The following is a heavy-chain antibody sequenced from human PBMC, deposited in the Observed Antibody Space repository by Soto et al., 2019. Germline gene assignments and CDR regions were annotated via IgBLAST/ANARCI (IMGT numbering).Heavy chain of an antibody. V-gene: IGHV2-5*02. CDR2: LYWDDDK. Sequence: QVTLKESGPPLVKPTQTLTLTCTVSGLSLRTTGVGVGWVRQPSGKALEWLALLYWDDDKRYSPSLRSRLTIAKDISDNQVVLTMTNIDTVDTATYYCVQSRCGGDCREIYSSHAYNGLDVWGQGTTVTVSS. D-gene: IGHD2-21*02. J-gene: IGHJ6*02. CDR3: VQSRCGGDCREIYSSHAYNGLDV. CDR1: GLSLRTTGVG.